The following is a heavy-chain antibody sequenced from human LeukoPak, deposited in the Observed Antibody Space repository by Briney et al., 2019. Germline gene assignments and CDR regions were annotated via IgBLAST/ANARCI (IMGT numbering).Heavy chain of an antibody. V-gene: IGHV1-18*01. CDR2: ISDHNGNP. CDR1: GYIFINYG. CDR3: ARDSLLGAPYTDY. J-gene: IGHJ4*02. Sequence: ASVTVSCKSSGYIFINYGISWARQAPGQGLEWMGWISDHNGNPNYAQKFEGRVTMTTDASTSTAYMELTSLTSDDTAVYYCARDSLLGAPYTDYWGQGTLVTVSS. D-gene: IGHD3-3*02.